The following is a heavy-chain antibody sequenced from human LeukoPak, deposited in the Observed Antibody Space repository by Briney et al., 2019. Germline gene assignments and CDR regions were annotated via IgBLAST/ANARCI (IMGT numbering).Heavy chain of an antibody. Sequence: GRSLGLSCAASGFTFSSYAMHWVRQAPGKGLEWVAVISYDGSNKYYADSVKGRFTISRDNSKNTLYLRMNSLRAEDTAVYYCARDPSGKRACDYWGQGTLVSV. CDR3: ARDPSGKRACDY. J-gene: IGHJ4*02. V-gene: IGHV3-30*01. D-gene: IGHD3-10*01. CDR2: ISYDGSNK. CDR1: GFTFSSYA.